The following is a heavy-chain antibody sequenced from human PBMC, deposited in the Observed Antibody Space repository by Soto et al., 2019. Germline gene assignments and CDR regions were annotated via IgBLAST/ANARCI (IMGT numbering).Heavy chain of an antibody. CDR2: TSGRGNSS. CDR3: AKYPEYSVYDGTYCDS. V-gene: IGHV3-23*01. Sequence: GGSLRLSGAASGCSFSNYAMSRLRQAPGKGLEWVSGTSGRGNSSSYAASVKGRFTVCRDNSKGTLYLQMNSLRAEDTAVYYCAKYPEYSVYDGTYCDSRGQQTRVTVSS. D-gene: IGHD5-12*01. CDR1: GCSFSNYA. J-gene: IGHJ4*02.